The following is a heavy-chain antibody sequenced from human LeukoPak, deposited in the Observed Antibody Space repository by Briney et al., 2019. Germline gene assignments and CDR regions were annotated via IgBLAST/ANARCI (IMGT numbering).Heavy chain of an antibody. CDR1: VQSFILNYH. CDR2: INHSGYT. D-gene: IGHD2-15*01. J-gene: IGHJ4*02. Sequence: SETLSLTCAVSVQSFILNYHWSWMRQTPGGALEWIGEINHSGYTNYNPSLKSRVTLSIDTSENQFSLRLDSVTAAHTAVYYCSRQVVRNDYWGQGTLVTVSS. CDR3: SRQVVRNDY. V-gene: IGHV4-34*01.